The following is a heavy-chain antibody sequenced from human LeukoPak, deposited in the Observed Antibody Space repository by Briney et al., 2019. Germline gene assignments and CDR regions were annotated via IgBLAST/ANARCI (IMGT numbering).Heavy chain of an antibody. CDR3: ARDGNYGSGSYIPYYFDY. J-gene: IGHJ4*02. CDR1: GYTFTSYY. V-gene: IGHV1-46*01. CDR2: INPSGGST. D-gene: IGHD3-10*01. Sequence: ASVKVSCKASGYTFTSYYMHWVRQAPGQGLEWMGIINPSGGSTSYAQKFQGRVIMTRDTSTSTVYMELSSLRSEDTAVYYCARDGNYGSGSYIPYYFDYWGQGTLVTVSS.